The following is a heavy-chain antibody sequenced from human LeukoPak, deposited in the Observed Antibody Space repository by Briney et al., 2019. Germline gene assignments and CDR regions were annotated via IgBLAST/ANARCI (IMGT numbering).Heavy chain of an antibody. J-gene: IGHJ5*02. CDR3: ARGWLPPQNWFDP. Sequence: NSSETLSLTCAVYGGSFSGYYWSWIRQPPGKGLEWIGEINHSGSTNYNPSLKSRVTISVDTSKNQFSLKLSSVTAADTAVYYCARGWLPPQNWFDPWGQGTLVTVSS. CDR2: INHSGST. D-gene: IGHD5-12*01. CDR1: GGSFSGYY. V-gene: IGHV4-34*01.